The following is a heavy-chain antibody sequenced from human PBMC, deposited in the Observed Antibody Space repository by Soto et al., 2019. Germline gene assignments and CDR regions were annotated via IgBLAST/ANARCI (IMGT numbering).Heavy chain of an antibody. J-gene: IGHJ4*02. CDR2: VRYDGSNI. Sequence: QVQLVESGGGVVQPGRSPRLSCAASGFTFSGLGMHWVRQAPGKGLEWVAVVRYDGSNIYYADAVKGRFTNSRDNSKDTLYLQMNSLRADDTAVYYCARDGVGHTTFFGYFDYWGQGTLVTVSS. CDR1: GFTFSGLG. V-gene: IGHV3-33*01. CDR3: ARDGVGHTTFFGYFDY. D-gene: IGHD1-26*01.